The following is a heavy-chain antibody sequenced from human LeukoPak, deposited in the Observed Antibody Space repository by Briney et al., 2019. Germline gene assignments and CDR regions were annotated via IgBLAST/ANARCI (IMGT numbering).Heavy chain of an antibody. V-gene: IGHV3-23*01. J-gene: IGHJ4*02. CDR1: GITFSNAW. CDR3: ARDSNWNNGGFDY. Sequence: PGGSLRLSCAASGITFSNAWMSWVRQAPGKGLEWVSTSSGNGGSTYYGDSVKGRFTISRDNVKNTLHLQMSSLRAEDTAIYCCARDSNWNNGGFDYWGQGTLVTVSA. D-gene: IGHD1/OR15-1a*01. CDR2: SSGNGGST.